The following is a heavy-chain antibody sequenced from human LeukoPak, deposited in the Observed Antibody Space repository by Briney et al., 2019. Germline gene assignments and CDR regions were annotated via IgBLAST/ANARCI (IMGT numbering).Heavy chain of an antibody. V-gene: IGHV3-72*01. CDR1: GFTLSDHY. CDR2: TGNKANSYTT. D-gene: IGHD6-19*01. CDR3: AISSTHSSACCLAF. J-gene: IGHJ4*02. Sequence: PGGSLRLSCVASGFTLSDHYMDWVRPAPGKGRGWLGRTGNKANSYTTQYAASVKGRFTISRDDSKNSLYLQMNSLKTEDTAVYYCAISSTHSSACCLAFWGRGTLVTVSS.